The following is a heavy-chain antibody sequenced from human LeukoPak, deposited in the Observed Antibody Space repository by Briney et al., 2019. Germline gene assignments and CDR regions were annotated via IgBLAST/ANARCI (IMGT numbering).Heavy chain of an antibody. D-gene: IGHD3-9*01. J-gene: IGHJ3*02. CDR2: IYPGDSDT. V-gene: IGHV5-51*01. Sequence: GESLKISCKGSGYSFTSYWIGWVRQIPGKGLEWMGIIYPGDSDTRYSPSFQGQVTISADKSISTAYLQWSSLKASDTAMYYCARGAFSVLRYFDWPRAFDIWGQGTMVTVSS. CDR3: ARGAFSVLRYFDWPRAFDI. CDR1: GYSFTSYW.